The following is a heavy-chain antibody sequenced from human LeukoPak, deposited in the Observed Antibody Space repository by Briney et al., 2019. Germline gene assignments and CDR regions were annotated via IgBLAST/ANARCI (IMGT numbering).Heavy chain of an antibody. V-gene: IGHV3-53*01. CDR1: EFTVSSNY. J-gene: IGHJ6*03. Sequence: GGSLRLSCAASEFTVSSNYMSWVRQAPGKGLEWVSVIYSGGSTYYADSVKGRFTISRDNSKNTLYLQMNSLRAEDTAVYYCARGTVDTAMPRDYYYYMDVWGKGTTVTVSS. D-gene: IGHD5-18*01. CDR2: IYSGGST. CDR3: ARGTVDTAMPRDYYYYMDV.